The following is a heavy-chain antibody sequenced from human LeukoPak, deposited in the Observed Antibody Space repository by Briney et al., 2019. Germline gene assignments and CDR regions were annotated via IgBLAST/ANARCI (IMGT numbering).Heavy chain of an antibody. CDR1: GFTFGDYS. Sequence: PGGSLRLSCTASGFTFGDYSMSWVRQAPGKGLEWVANIKQDGSEKYYVDSVKGRFTISRDNAKNSLYLQMNSLRAEDTAVYYCARGPSPMVRGVIRYWGQGTLVTVSS. D-gene: IGHD3-10*01. CDR3: ARGPSPMVRGVIRY. J-gene: IGHJ4*02. V-gene: IGHV3-7*01. CDR2: IKQDGSEK.